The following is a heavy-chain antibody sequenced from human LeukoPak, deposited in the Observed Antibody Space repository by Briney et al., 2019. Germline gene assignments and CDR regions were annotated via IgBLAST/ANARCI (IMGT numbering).Heavy chain of an antibody. D-gene: IGHD3-22*01. CDR1: GFTFSSYA. CDR2: ISGSGGSP. V-gene: IGHV3-23*01. J-gene: IGHJ4*02. CDR3: ASEDYYDSSGASYFDY. Sequence: GGSLRLSCAASGFTFSSYAMSWVRQAPGKGLEWVSSISGSGGSPYYADSVKGRFTISRDNSKNTLYLQMNSLRAEDTAVYYCASEDYYDSSGASYFDYWGQGTLVTVSS.